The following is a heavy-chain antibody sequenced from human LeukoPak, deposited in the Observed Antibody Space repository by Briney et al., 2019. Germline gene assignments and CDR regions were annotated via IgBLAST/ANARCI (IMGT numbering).Heavy chain of an antibody. J-gene: IGHJ3*02. CDR1: GFTFSSYW. Sequence: GSLRLSCAASGFTFSSYWMCWVRQAPGKGLEWVANIKQDGSEKYYVDSVKGRFTISRDNAKNSLYLQMNSLRAEDTAVYYCAAITGTAGDAFDIWGQGTMVTVSS. V-gene: IGHV3-7*01. D-gene: IGHD1-7*01. CDR2: IKQDGSEK. CDR3: AAITGTAGDAFDI.